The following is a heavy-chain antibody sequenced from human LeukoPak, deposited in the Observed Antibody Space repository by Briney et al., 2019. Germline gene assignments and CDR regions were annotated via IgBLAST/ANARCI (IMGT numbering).Heavy chain of an antibody. V-gene: IGHV1-8*01. J-gene: IGHJ5*02. CDR3: ARGGSVSRTIFGVVPLRNGCDP. D-gene: IGHD3-3*01. Sequence: ASVKVSCKASGYTFTSYDINWVRQATGQGLEWMGWMNPNSGNTGYAQKFQGRVTMTRNTSISTAYMELSSLRSEDTAVYYCARGGSVSRTIFGVVPLRNGCDPWGQGTLVTVSS. CDR1: GYTFTSYD. CDR2: MNPNSGNT.